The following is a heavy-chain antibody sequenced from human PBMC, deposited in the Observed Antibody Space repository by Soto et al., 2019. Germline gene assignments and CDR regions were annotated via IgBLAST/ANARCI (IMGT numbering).Heavy chain of an antibody. J-gene: IGHJ5*02. V-gene: IGHV3-11*01. CDR2: ISSSGSTI. Sequence: QVQLVESGGGLVKPGGSLRLSCAASGFTFSDYYMSWIRQAPGKGLARVSDISSSGSTIYYADSVKGRFTISRDNAKNSLDLQMNSLRAEDSAVYDCARDVSHYYDSSGPHPLGQGTLVTVSS. CDR3: ARDVSHYYDSSGPHP. D-gene: IGHD3-22*01. CDR1: GFTFSDYY.